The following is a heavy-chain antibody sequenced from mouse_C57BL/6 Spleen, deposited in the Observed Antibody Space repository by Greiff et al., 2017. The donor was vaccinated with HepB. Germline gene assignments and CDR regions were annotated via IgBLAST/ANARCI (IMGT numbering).Heavy chain of an antibody. J-gene: IGHJ1*03. D-gene: IGHD1-1*01. CDR1: GFNIKDYY. CDR2: IDPEDGDT. CDR3: TTGYGTLYWYFDV. Sequence: EVQLQQSGAELVRPGASVKLSCTASGFNIKDYYMHWVKQRPEQGLEWIGRIDPEDGDTEYAPKFQGKATMTADTSSNTAYLQLSSLTSEDTAVYYCTTGYGTLYWYFDVWGTGTTVTVSS. V-gene: IGHV14-1*01.